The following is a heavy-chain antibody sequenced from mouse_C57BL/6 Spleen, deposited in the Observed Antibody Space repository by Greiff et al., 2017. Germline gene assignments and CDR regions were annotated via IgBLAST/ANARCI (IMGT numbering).Heavy chain of an antibody. CDR2: ISNGGGST. Sequence: EVKLVESGGGLVQPGGSLKLSCAASGFTFSDYYMYWVRQTPEQRLEWFAYISNGGGSTYYPDTVKGRFTISRDTANNTLYLQKSRLKSEDTAMYYGARQYNGNFYYFDYWGQGTTLTVSS. CDR1: GFTFSDYY. V-gene: IGHV5-12*01. CDR3: ARQYNGNFYYFDY. D-gene: IGHD2-1*01. J-gene: IGHJ2*01.